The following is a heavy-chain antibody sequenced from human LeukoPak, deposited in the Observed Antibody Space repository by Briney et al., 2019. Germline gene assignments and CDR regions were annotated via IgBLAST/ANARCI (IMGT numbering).Heavy chain of an antibody. V-gene: IGHV4-59*01. CDR1: GGSISSYY. D-gene: IGHD5-18*01. CDR2: IYYSGST. CDR3: AREGPGHTYGFGGGYMDV. J-gene: IGHJ6*04. Sequence: SETLSLTCTVSGGSISSYYWSWIRQPPGKGLEWIGYIYYSGSTNYNPSLKSRVTISVDTSKNQFSLKLKSVTAADTAVYYCAREGPGHTYGFGGGYMDVWAKGTTVTISS.